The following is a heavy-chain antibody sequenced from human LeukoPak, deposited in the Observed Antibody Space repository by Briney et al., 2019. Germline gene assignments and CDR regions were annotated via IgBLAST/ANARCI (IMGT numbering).Heavy chain of an antibody. CDR3: ARVVVIGRIDY. V-gene: IGHV3-66*01. J-gene: IGHJ4*02. D-gene: IGHD3-22*01. Sequence: PGGSLRLSCAASGFTVSSNYMSWVRQAPGKGLEWVSVIYSGGSTYYADSVKGRFTISRDNSKNTLYLQMNSLRAEDTAVYYRARVVVIGRIDYWGQGTLVTVSS. CDR1: GFTVSSNY. CDR2: IYSGGST.